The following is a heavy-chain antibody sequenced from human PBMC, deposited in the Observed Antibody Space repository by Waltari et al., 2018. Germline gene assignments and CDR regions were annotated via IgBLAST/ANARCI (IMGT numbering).Heavy chain of an antibody. CDR1: GCTFDDYA. J-gene: IGHJ6*03. CDR2: ISWDGGST. Sequence: EVQLVESGGVVVQPGGSLRLSCAASGCTFDDYAMHWVRQAPGKGLEWVSLISWDGGSTYYADSVKGRFTISRDNSKNSLYLQMNSLRAEDTALYYCAKDGPPGTVTTTYYYMDVWGKGTTVTVSS. V-gene: IGHV3-43D*03. CDR3: AKDGPPGTVTTTYYYMDV. D-gene: IGHD4-17*01.